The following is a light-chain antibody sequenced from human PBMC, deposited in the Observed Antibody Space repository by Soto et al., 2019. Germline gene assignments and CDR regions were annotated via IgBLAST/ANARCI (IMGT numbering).Light chain of an antibody. V-gene: IGKV3-20*01. CDR2: GAS. CDR3: QQYGRTPWT. Sequence: EIVLTQSPGTLSLSPGERATLSSRTSQSVSGSYLAWYQQRPGQAPRLLIYGASRRATGISDKFSGTGSGTAYTLAIGRLEPEDMAVYYCQQYGRTPWTFGQGTKVQLK. CDR1: QSVSGSY. J-gene: IGKJ1*01.